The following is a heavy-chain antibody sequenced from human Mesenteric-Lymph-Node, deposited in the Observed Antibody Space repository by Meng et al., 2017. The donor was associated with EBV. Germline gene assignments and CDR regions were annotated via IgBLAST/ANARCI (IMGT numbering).Heavy chain of an antibody. V-gene: IGHV4-34*01. J-gene: IGHJ4*02. CDR1: GGSFSDYF. CDR2: INHSGST. CDR3: ARPRIRYGSGSYYY. Sequence: QGQLQLWGAGLFKPSETLSLTCAVHGGSFSDYFWTWIRQAPGKGLEWVGEINHSGSTKYNPSLKSRVTISVDTSKKQISLNLNSVTAADTAVYYCARPRIRYGSGSYYYWGQGTLVTVSS. D-gene: IGHD3-10*01.